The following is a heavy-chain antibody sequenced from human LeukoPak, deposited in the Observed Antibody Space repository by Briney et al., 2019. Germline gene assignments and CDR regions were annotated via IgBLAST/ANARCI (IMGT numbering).Heavy chain of an antibody. CDR1: GYTFTGYF. V-gene: IGHV1-2*02. CDR3: ASQFWSGYYPGGVDYMDV. J-gene: IGHJ6*03. D-gene: IGHD3-3*01. CDR2: INPDSGGT. Sequence: ASVKVSCKASGYTFTGYFMHWVRQAPGQGLEWMGWINPDSGGTNYAQKFQGRVTMTRDTSISTAYMELTGLRFDDTAMYYCASQFWSGYYPGGVDYMDVWGKGTTVTVSS.